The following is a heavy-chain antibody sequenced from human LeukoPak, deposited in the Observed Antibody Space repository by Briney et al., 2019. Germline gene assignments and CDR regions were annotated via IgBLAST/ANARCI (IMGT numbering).Heavy chain of an antibody. J-gene: IGHJ6*02. CDR3: ARNSFTYYYDSSGYYYYYYGMDV. D-gene: IGHD3-22*01. V-gene: IGHV3-33*08. CDR2: IWYDGSNK. CDR1: GFTFSSYG. Sequence: GGSLRLSCAASGFTFSSYGMHWVRQAPGKGLEWVAVIWYDGSNKYYADSVKGRFTISRDNSKNTLYLQMNSLRAEDTAVYYCARNSFTYYYDSSGYYYYYYGMDVWGQGTTVTVSS.